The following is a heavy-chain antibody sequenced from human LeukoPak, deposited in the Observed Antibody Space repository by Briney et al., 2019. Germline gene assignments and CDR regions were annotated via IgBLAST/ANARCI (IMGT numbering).Heavy chain of an antibody. CDR2: ISGGGGST. V-gene: IGHV3-23*01. J-gene: IGHJ4*02. CDR1: GFTFSSYA. Sequence: GGSLRLSCAASGFTFSSYAMSWVRQAPGKGLEWVSVISGGGGSTYYADSVKGRFTISRDNSKNTLYLQMNSLRAEDTAVYYCAKTRLLIATTYYFDYWGQGTLVTVSS. D-gene: IGHD1-26*01. CDR3: AKTRLLIATTYYFDY.